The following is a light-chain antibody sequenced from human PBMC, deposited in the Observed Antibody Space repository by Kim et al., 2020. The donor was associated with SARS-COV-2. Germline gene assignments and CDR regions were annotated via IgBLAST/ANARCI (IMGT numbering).Light chain of an antibody. J-gene: IGLJ3*02. CDR1: SLRSYY. CDR3: NSRDNSGNHLRV. Sequence: LGQTVRITCQGDSLRSYYASWYQQKPGQSPVVVIYGKNNRPSGIPDRFSGSSSGNTASLTITGAQAEDEADYYCNSRDNSGNHLRVFGGGTKLTVL. CDR2: GKN. V-gene: IGLV3-19*01.